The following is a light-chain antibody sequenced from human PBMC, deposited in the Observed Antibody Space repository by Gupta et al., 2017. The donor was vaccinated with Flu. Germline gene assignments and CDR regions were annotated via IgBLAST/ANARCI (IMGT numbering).Light chain of an antibody. CDR1: QGISNY. Sequence: MTCRASQGISNYLAWYQQKPGKAPKLLIYGASTLQSDVPSRFSGDGSGPEFTLTITSLQPEDLATYYCQQLNSYPRTFGQGTKVEVK. CDR3: QQLNSYPRT. V-gene: IGKV1-9*01. CDR2: GAS. J-gene: IGKJ1*01.